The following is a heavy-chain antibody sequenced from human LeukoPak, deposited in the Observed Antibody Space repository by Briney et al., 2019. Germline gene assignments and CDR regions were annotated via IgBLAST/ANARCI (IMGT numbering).Heavy chain of an antibody. J-gene: IGHJ4*02. CDR1: GFIFSNVW. CDR2: IKTKADGGTT. CDR3: ITGRCSTSCHYFFDY. V-gene: IGHV3-15*01. Sequence: PGGSLRLSCAASGFIFSNVWMNWVRQAPGKGLEWVGRIKTKADGGTTEYAAPVKGRFTISRDDAQNTLYLQMNSLKTEDTAVYYCITGRCSTSCHYFFDYWGQGTLVTVSS. D-gene: IGHD2-2*01.